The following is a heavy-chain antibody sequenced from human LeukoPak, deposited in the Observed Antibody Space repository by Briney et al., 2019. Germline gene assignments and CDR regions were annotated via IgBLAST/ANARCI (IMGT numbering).Heavy chain of an antibody. J-gene: IGHJ3*02. CDR1: GYTFTSYG. D-gene: IGHD5-12*01. V-gene: IGHV1-18*01. Sequence: ASVKVSCKAPGYTFTSYGISWVRQAPGQGLEWMGWISTYNGNTNYAQKFQGRVTMTTDTSTSTAYMELRSLRSDDTAVYYCARVSGGHDDAFDIWGQGTMVTVSS. CDR3: ARVSGGHDDAFDI. CDR2: ISTYNGNT.